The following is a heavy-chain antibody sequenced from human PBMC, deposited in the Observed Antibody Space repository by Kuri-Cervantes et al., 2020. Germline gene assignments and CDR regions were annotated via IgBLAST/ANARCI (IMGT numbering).Heavy chain of an antibody. V-gene: IGHV3-30*02. CDR3: AKDQEQYFDRYCFDY. D-gene: IGHD3-9*01. CDR1: GFTFTSYG. J-gene: IGHJ4*02. CDR2: VWYLGNNK. Sequence: GGSLRLSCAASGFTFTSYGMHWVRQAPGKGLEWLAVVWYLGNNKYYADSVKGRFTISRDNSKNTLYLQVDSLRAEDTAVYYCAKDQEQYFDRYCFDYWGQGTLVTVSS.